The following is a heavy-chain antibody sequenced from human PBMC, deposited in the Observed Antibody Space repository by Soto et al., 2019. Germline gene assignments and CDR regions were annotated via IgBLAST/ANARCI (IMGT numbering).Heavy chain of an antibody. CDR2: ISFSAGST. V-gene: IGHV3-23*01. Sequence: VGSLRLSCAASGFTLSTYAMSWVRQAPGKGLEWVSAISFSAGSTYYADSVKGRFTISRDNSKNTLYLQMNSLRAEDTAVYYCASGGKITAAGLSYWGQGTLVTVSS. J-gene: IGHJ4*02. CDR1: GFTLSTYA. CDR3: ASGGKITAAGLSY. D-gene: IGHD6-13*01.